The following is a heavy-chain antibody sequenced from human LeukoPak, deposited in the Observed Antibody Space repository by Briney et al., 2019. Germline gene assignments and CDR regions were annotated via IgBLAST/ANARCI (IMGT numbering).Heavy chain of an antibody. V-gene: IGHV3-66*01. CDR2: IYSGGST. J-gene: IGHJ1*01. D-gene: IGHD2-15*01. Sequence: PGGSLRLSCAASGSSVSNNYMSWDRQAPGKGLEWVSVIYSGGSTFYADSVKGRFTISRDNSKNTLYLQMNSLRAEDTAVYYCASDSYSPEYFEHWGQGTLVTVSS. CDR1: GSSVSNNY. CDR3: ASDSYSPEYFEH.